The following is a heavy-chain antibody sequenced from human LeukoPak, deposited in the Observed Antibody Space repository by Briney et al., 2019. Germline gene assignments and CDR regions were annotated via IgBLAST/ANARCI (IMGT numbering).Heavy chain of an antibody. CDR2: IYTSGST. CDR1: GDSISSYY. V-gene: IGHV4-4*07. D-gene: IGHD3-10*01. CDR3: ARAPLYGSGSYLDY. J-gene: IGHJ4*02. Sequence: SETLSLTCTVSGDSISSYYWSWIRQPAGKGLEWIGRIYTSGSTNYNPSLESRVTISVDTSKNQFSLKLSSVTAADTAVYYCARAPLYGSGSYLDYWGQGTLVTVSS.